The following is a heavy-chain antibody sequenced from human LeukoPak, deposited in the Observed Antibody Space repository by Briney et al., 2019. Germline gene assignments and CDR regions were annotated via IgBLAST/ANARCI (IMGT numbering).Heavy chain of an antibody. CDR3: ARGMDVGYYDFWSGYKTTNYYGMDV. V-gene: IGHV1-69*13. D-gene: IGHD3-3*01. J-gene: IGHJ6*02. Sequence: ASVNVSCKASGGTFSSYAISWVRQAPGQGLEWMGGIIPIFGTANYAQKFQGRVTITADESTSTAYMELSSLRSEDTAVYYCARGMDVGYYDFWSGYKTTNYYGMDVWGQGTTVTVSS. CDR2: IIPIFGTA. CDR1: GGTFSSYA.